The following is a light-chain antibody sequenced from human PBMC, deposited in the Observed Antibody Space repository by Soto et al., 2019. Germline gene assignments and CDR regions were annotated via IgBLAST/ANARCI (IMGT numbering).Light chain of an antibody. CDR2: AAS. V-gene: IGKV1-27*01. CDR1: QGISSY. Sequence: DIQMTQSPSSLSASVGDRVTVTCRASQGISSYLAWYQQKPGKVPKLLIFAASTLQPGVPSRFSGSGSGTDFTLTIRSLQPEDVATYYCQKYDSASSPTFGGGTEVEIK. J-gene: IGKJ4*01. CDR3: QKYDSASSPT.